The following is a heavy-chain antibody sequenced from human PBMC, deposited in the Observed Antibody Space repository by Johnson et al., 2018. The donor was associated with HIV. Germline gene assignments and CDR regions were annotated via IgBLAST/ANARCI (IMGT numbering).Heavy chain of an antibody. Sequence: QVQLVESGGGVVQPGRSLRLSCAASGFTFSSYAMHWVRQAPGKGLEWVAVISYDGSNKYYADSVKGRFTISRDNSKNTLDLQMNSLRAEDTAVYYCARGVDGAFDIWGQGTMVTVSS. CDR3: ARGVDGAFDI. D-gene: IGHD3-10*01. CDR2: ISYDGSNK. J-gene: IGHJ3*02. CDR1: GFTFSSYA. V-gene: IGHV3-30-3*01.